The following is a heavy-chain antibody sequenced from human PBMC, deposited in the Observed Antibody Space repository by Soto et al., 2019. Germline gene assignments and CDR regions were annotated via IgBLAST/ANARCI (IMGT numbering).Heavy chain of an antibody. CDR3: ARRGSGSYSDY. Sequence: LSLTCTVSGGSISSSSYYWGWIRQPPGKGLEWIGSIYYSGSTYYNPSLKSRVTISVDTSKNQFSLKLSSVTAADAAVYYCARRGSGSYSDYWGQGTLVTVSS. CDR1: GGSISSSSYY. D-gene: IGHD3-10*01. V-gene: IGHV4-39*01. J-gene: IGHJ4*02. CDR2: IYYSGST.